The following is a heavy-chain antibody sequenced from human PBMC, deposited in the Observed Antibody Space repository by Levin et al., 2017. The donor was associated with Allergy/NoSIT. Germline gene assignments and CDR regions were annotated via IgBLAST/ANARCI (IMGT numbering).Heavy chain of an antibody. V-gene: IGHV3-48*01. D-gene: IGHD2-21*02. Sequence: PGGSLRLSCAASGFTFTNYSMNWVRQAPGRGLEWFSYISINSRTIYYADSVKGRFIISRDNAKNSLYLQMNSLRAEDTAVYYCAREGKTAPNDYWGQGTLVTVSS. CDR2: ISINSRTI. J-gene: IGHJ4*02. CDR1: GFTFTNYS. CDR3: AREGKTAPNDY.